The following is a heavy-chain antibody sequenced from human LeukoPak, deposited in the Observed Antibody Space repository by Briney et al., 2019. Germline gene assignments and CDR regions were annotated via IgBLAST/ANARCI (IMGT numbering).Heavy chain of an antibody. CDR1: GFTFSSYS. Sequence: KPGGSLRLSCAASGFTFSSYSMNWVRQAPGKGLGWVSSISSSSSYIYYADSVKGRFTISRDNAKNSLYLQMNSLRAEDTAVYYCARDLDYYDSSGYYPWGQGTLVTVSS. CDR3: ARDLDYYDSSGYYP. V-gene: IGHV3-21*01. D-gene: IGHD3-22*01. CDR2: ISSSSSYI. J-gene: IGHJ5*02.